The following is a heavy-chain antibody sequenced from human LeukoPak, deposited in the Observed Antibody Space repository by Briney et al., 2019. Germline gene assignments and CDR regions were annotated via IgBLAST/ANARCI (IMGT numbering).Heavy chain of an antibody. Sequence: GGSLRLSCAASGFTFSIYAMSWVTQAPEKGLEWVSAISGSGGNTYYADSVKGRFTISRDNSKNTLYLQMNSLRAEDTAVYYCAKDVRDFWSGYRIDYWGQGTLVTVSS. CDR1: GFTFSIYA. CDR3: AKDVRDFWSGYRIDY. J-gene: IGHJ4*02. V-gene: IGHV3-23*01. CDR2: ISGSGGNT. D-gene: IGHD3-3*01.